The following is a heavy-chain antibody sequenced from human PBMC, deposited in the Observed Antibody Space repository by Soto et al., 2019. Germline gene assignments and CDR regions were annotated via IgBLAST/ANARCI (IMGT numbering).Heavy chain of an antibody. J-gene: IGHJ1*01. Sequence: ASVKVSCKASGYTFTGYYMHWVRQAPGQGLEWMGWINPNSGGTNYAQKFQGWVTMTRDTSISTAYMELSRLRSDDTAVYYCARAGCSSTSCFQHWRQGTLVTVSS. CDR3: ARAGCSSTSCFQH. V-gene: IGHV1-2*04. D-gene: IGHD2-2*01. CDR2: INPNSGGT. CDR1: GYTFTGYY.